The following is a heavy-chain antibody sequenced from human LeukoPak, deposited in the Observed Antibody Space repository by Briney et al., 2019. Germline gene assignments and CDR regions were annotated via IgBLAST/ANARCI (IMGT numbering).Heavy chain of an antibody. D-gene: IGHD3-22*01. CDR1: GGSISSSSYY. CDR2: IYHSGST. J-gene: IGHJ4*02. V-gene: IGHV4-39*07. CDR3: ARVEVNYYDSSGLDY. Sequence: SETLSLTCTVSGGSISSSSYYWGWIRQPPGKGLEWIGSIYHSGSTYYNPSLKSRVTISVDTSKNQFSLKLSSVTAADTAVYYCARVEVNYYDSSGLDYWGQGTLVTVSS.